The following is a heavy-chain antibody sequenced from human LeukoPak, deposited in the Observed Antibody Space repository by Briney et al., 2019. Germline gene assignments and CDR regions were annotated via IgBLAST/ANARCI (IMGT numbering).Heavy chain of an antibody. J-gene: IGHJ4*02. CDR3: AKGGDYGGNSYYFDY. CDR2: ISWNSGSI. Sequence: PGGSLRLSCAASGFTFDDYAMHWVRQAPGKGLEWVSGISWNSGSIGYADSVKGRFTISRDNAKNSLYLQMNSLRAEDTALYYCAKGGDYGGNSYYFDYWGQGTLVTVSS. CDR1: GFTFDDYA. D-gene: IGHD4-23*01. V-gene: IGHV3-9*01.